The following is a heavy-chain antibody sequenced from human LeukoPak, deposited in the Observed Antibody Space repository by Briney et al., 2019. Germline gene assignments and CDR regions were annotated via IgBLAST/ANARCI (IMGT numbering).Heavy chain of an antibody. CDR2: IYYSGST. J-gene: IGHJ5*02. CDR3: ARGYYVWGSYRSSWFDP. CDR1: GGSISSSSYY. V-gene: IGHV4-39*07. Sequence: SETLSLTCTVSGGSISSSSYYWGWIRQPPGKGLEWIGSIYYSGSTYYNPSLKSRVTISVDTSKNQFSLKLSSVTAADTAVYYCARGYYVWGSYRSSWFDPWGQGTLVTVSS. D-gene: IGHD3-16*02.